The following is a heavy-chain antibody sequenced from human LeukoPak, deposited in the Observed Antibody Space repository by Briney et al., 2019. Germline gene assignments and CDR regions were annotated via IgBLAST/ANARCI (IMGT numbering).Heavy chain of an antibody. CDR1: GGSFSGYY. Sequence: SETLSLTCAVYGGSFSGYYWSWIRQPPGKGLEWIGEINHSGSTNYNPSLKSRVTMSVDTSKNQFSLKLSSVTAADTAVYYCARGPRATVTTSQYLYYYYYMDVWGKGTTVTVSS. CDR2: INHSGST. J-gene: IGHJ6*03. D-gene: IGHD4-17*01. V-gene: IGHV4-34*01. CDR3: ARGPRATVTTSQYLYYYYYMDV.